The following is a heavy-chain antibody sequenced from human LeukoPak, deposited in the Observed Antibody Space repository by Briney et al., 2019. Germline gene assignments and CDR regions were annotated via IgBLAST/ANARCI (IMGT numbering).Heavy chain of an antibody. CDR2: IWHDGSNK. CDR3: APLAVAGTTRDY. Sequence: PGRSLRLSCAASGFTFSSYGMHWVRQAPGKGLEWVAVIWHDGSNKYYADSVKGRFTISRDNSKNTLYLQMNSLRAEDTAVYYCAPLAVAGTTRDYWGQGTLVTVSS. J-gene: IGHJ4*02. V-gene: IGHV3-33*01. CDR1: GFTFSSYG. D-gene: IGHD6-19*01.